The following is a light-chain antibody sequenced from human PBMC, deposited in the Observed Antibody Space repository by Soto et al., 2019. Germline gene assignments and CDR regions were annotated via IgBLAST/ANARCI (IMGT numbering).Light chain of an antibody. Sequence: DIHMTQSPSSLSASVGDRVTMTVRASQSISSWLAWYQQKRGKANKLMIYTASSLESGAPSSFSGSGSGKDFTLTISRLQPDDFATYYCQKYNSYSRTFGQGTKVDIK. V-gene: IGKV1-5*03. CDR2: TAS. CDR1: QSISSW. J-gene: IGKJ1*01. CDR3: QKYNSYSRT.